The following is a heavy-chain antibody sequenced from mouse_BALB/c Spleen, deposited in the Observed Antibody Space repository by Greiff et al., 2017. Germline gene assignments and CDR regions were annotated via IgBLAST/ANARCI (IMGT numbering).Heavy chain of an antibody. D-gene: IGHD2-4*01. CDR2: INPGSGGT. J-gene: IGHJ3*01. Sequence: QVQLQQSGAELVRPGTSVKVSCKASGFAFTNYLIEWVKQRPGQGLEWIGVINPGSGGTNYNEKFKGKATLTADKSSSTAYMQLSSLTSDDSAVYFCARSTMITGTWFAYWGQGTLVTVSA. CDR3: ARSTMITGTWFAY. V-gene: IGHV1-54*03. CDR1: GFAFTNYL.